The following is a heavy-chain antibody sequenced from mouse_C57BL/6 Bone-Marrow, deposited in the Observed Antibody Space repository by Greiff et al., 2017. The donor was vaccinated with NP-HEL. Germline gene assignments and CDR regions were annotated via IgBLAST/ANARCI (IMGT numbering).Heavy chain of an antibody. D-gene: IGHD1-1*01. Sequence: DVQLQESVAELVRPGASVKLSCTASGFNIKNTYMHWVKQRPEQGLEWIGRIDPANGNTKYAPKFQGKATITADTSSNTAYLQLSSLTSEDTAIYYCARLIYYYGSSNYYAMDYWGQGTSVTVSS. J-gene: IGHJ4*01. CDR3: ARLIYYYGSSNYYAMDY. V-gene: IGHV14-3*01. CDR2: IDPANGNT. CDR1: GFNIKNTY.